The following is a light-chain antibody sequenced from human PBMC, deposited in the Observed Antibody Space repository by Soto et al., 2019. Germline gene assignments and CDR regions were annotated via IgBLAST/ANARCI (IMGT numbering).Light chain of an antibody. CDR1: QSITNY. CDR3: QQLNSYPL. J-gene: IGKJ5*01. V-gene: IGKV1-39*01. CDR2: VAA. Sequence: DIQVTQAPSSLSASVGDRVTISCRTSQSITNYLNWYQQKPSKAPKLLISVAASLQSGVPSRFSGSGSGTEFTLTISSLQPEDFATYYCQQLNSYPLFGQGTRLEIK.